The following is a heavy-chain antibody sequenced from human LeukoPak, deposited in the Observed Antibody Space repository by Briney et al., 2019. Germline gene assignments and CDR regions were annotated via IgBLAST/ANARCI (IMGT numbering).Heavy chain of an antibody. CDR1: GFTFSSYW. CDR3: AKDLHRARKNSIVVVVAASLDY. V-gene: IGHV3-7*05. CDR2: IKQDGSEK. Sequence: PGGSLRLSCTASGFTFSSYWMNWVRQALGKGLEWVANIKQDGSEKYYVDSVKGRFTISRDNAKKSLYLQMNSLRAEDTAVYYCAKDLHRARKNSIVVVVAASLDYWGQGTLVTVSS. J-gene: IGHJ4*02. D-gene: IGHD2-15*01.